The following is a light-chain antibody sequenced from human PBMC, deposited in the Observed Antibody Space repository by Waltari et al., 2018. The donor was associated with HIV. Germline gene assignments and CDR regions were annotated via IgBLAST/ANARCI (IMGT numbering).Light chain of an antibody. Sequence: DIQMTQSPSTLPASVGDRVTINCRASQRIGSWLAWYQQKSGKAPKLLLYKASSLERGVPSRFSGSGSGTEFTLTISSLQPDDLATYYCQQYKSYFAWTFGQGTKVEIK. CDR3: QQYKSYFAWT. J-gene: IGKJ1*01. CDR1: QRIGSW. CDR2: KAS. V-gene: IGKV1-5*03.